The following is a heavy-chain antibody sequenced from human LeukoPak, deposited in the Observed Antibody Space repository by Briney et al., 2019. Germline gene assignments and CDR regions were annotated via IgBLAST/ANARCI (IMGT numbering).Heavy chain of an antibody. J-gene: IGHJ1*01. Sequence: GGSLRLSCAASGFTVSSNCMSWVRQAPGKGLEWVSLIYSGGSTYYVDSVKARFTISRDNSKNTLYLQMNSLRAEDTAVYYCARDLGTVTTFLYFQHWGQGTLVTVSS. CDR3: ARDLGTVTTFLYFQH. CDR1: GFTVSSNC. V-gene: IGHV3-66*01. CDR2: IYSGGST. D-gene: IGHD4-17*01.